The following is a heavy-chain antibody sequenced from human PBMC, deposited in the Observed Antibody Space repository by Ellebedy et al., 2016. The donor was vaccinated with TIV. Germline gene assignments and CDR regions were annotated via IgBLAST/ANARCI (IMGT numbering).Heavy chain of an antibody. D-gene: IGHD3-10*01. Sequence: SETLSLTCTVSGGSITGYYWSWIRQPPGKGLECIGYIYYSGSTNYNPSLKSRVTISVDTSKNYFSRNLTSVTAADTAVYYCTRAGMVRGVIMDYWGQGTTVTVSS. CDR3: TRAGMVRGVIMDY. V-gene: IGHV4-59*01. CDR2: IYYSGST. CDR1: GGSITGYY. J-gene: IGHJ6*02.